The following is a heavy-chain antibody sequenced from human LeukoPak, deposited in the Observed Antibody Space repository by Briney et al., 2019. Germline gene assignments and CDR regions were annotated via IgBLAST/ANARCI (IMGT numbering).Heavy chain of an antibody. CDR3: ARIGLRHDAFDI. V-gene: IGHV3-21*01. CDR2: ISSSSSYI. Sequence: GGSLRLSCAASGFTFSSYSMNWVRQAPGKGLELVSSISSSSSYIYYADSVKGRFTISRDNAKNSLYLQMNSLRAEDTAVYYCARIGLRHDAFDIWGQGTMVTVSS. D-gene: IGHD4-17*01. J-gene: IGHJ3*02. CDR1: GFTFSSYS.